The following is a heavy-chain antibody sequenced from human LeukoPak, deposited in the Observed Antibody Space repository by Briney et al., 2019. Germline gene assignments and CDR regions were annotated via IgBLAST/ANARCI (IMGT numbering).Heavy chain of an antibody. CDR3: VRDEAGGEAAAPDY. CDR1: GFTFSSYA. CDR2: IYYSGNT. V-gene: IGHV4-39*07. D-gene: IGHD6-13*01. J-gene: IGHJ4*02. Sequence: GSLRLSCAASGFTFSSYAMHWVRQPPGKGLEWIGSIYYSGNTYYSPSLKSRVIISVDTSRNQFSLRLSSVTAADTAVYYCVRDEAGGEAAAPDYWGQGTLVTVSS.